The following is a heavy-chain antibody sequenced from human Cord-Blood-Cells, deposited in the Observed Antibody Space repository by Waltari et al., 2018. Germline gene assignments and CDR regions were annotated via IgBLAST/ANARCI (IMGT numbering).Heavy chain of an antibody. V-gene: IGHV3-30*04. J-gene: IGHJ4*02. CDR3: ARGSGSYYNFDY. D-gene: IGHD3-10*01. CDR1: GFTFSSYA. CDR2: KSYDGSNK. Sequence: QVQLVESGGGVVQPGRSLRLSCAASGFTFSSYAMHWVRQAPGQGLEWVAVKSYDGSNKYYADSVKGRFTISRDNSKNTLYLQMNSLRAEDTAVYYCARGSGSYYNFDYWGQGTLVTVSS.